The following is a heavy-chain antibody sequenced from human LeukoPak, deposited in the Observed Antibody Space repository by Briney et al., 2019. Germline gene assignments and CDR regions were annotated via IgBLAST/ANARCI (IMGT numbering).Heavy chain of an antibody. CDR1: GGSFSGYY. J-gene: IGHJ6*02. CDR3: ARGHSSSWYFPHYYYGMDA. V-gene: IGHV4-34*01. D-gene: IGHD6-13*01. Sequence: SSETLSLTCAVYGGSFSGYYWSWIRQPPGKGLEWIGEINHSGSTNYNPSLKSRVTISVDTSKNQFSLKLSSVTAADTAVYYCARGHSSSWYFPHYYYGMDAWGQGTTVTVSS. CDR2: INHSGST.